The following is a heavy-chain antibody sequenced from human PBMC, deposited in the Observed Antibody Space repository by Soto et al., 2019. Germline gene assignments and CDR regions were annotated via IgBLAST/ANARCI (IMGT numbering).Heavy chain of an antibody. J-gene: IGHJ6*02. CDR3: AKAPYSSSWYGVGYYYYGMDV. D-gene: IGHD6-13*01. CDR2: ISGSGGST. Sequence: GGSLRLSCAASGFTFSSYAISWVRQAPGKGLEWVSAISGSGGSTYYADSVKGRFTISRDNSKNTLYLQMNSLRAEDTAVYYCAKAPYSSSWYGVGYYYYGMDVWGQGTTVTVSS. CDR1: GFTFSSYA. V-gene: IGHV3-23*01.